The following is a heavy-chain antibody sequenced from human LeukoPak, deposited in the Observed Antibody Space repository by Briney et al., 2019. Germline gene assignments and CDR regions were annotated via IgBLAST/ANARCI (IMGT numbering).Heavy chain of an antibody. J-gene: IGHJ4*02. D-gene: IGHD3-22*01. Sequence: PGGSLRLSCAASGFTFSSYSMNWVRQAPGKGLEWVSSISSSSSYIYYADSVKGRFTISRDNAKNSLYLQMNSLRAEDTAVYYCARDREVGSSGYYFDYWGQGTLVTVSS. CDR1: GFTFSSYS. CDR2: ISSSSSYI. CDR3: ARDREVGSSGYYFDY. V-gene: IGHV3-21*01.